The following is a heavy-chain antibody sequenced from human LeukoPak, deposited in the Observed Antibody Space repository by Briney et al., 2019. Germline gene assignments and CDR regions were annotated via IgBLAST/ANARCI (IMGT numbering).Heavy chain of an antibody. D-gene: IGHD6-25*01. CDR1: GFTFSGYW. CDR2: IKQDGSEK. CDR3: ARLGGRLGPPGY. Sequence: GGSLTLSCAASGFTFSGYWMSWVRQAPGKGLEWVANIKQDGSEKYYVDSVKGRFTICRDNAKNLLYLQMNSLRAEDTAVYYCARLGGRLGPPGYWGQGTLVTVSS. V-gene: IGHV3-7*01. J-gene: IGHJ4*02.